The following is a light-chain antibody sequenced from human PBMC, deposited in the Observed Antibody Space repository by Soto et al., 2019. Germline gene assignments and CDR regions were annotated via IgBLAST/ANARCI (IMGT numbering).Light chain of an antibody. CDR3: QQDNSFPLT. V-gene: IGKV1-12*01. J-gene: IGKJ4*01. CDR1: QVINSW. Sequence: TQMTQSPSSVSASVGDTVTITCRASQVINSWLAWYQQKPGKAPKLLIYAASTLQSGVPSRFSGSGSGTDFTLTISSLQPEDFATYYCQQDNSFPLTVGGGTKVDNK. CDR2: AAS.